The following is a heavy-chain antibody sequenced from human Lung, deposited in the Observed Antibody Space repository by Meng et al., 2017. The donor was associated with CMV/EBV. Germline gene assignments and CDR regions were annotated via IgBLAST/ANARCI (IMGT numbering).Heavy chain of an antibody. J-gene: IGHJ6*02. D-gene: IGHD6-13*01. Sequence: ASVKVSCKASGYTFTNYYMHWVRQAPGQGLEWMGVINPSGGSTTYAQKFQGRLTMTRDTSTSTVYMELSSLKSEDTAMYYCARVLGQLVSPYGMDGWGQGXTVTVSS. V-gene: IGHV1-46*01. CDR2: INPSGGST. CDR3: ARVLGQLVSPYGMDG. CDR1: GYTFTNYY.